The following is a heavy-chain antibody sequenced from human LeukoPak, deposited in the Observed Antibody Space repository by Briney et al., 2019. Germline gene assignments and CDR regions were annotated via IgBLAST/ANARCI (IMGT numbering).Heavy chain of an antibody. Sequence: GGSLRLSCTASGFTFDDYGMSWVRQAPGKGLEWVSGINWNGGSTGYADSVKGRFTISRDNAKNSLYLQMNSLRAEDTALYYCARGTLKAAATDFDYWGQGTLVTVSS. J-gene: IGHJ4*02. CDR3: ARGTLKAAATDFDY. D-gene: IGHD6-13*01. V-gene: IGHV3-20*04. CDR1: GFTFDDYG. CDR2: INWNGGST.